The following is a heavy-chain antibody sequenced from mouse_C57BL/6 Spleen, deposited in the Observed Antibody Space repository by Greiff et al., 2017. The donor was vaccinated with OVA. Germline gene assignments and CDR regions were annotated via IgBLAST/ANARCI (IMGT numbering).Heavy chain of an antibody. CDR1: GFSFNTYA. CDR3: VSIYYDYDDEAMDY. D-gene: IGHD2-4*01. J-gene: IGHJ4*01. CDR2: IRSKSNNYAT. V-gene: IGHV10-1*01. Sequence: GGGLVQPKGSLKLSCAASGFSFNTYAMNWVRQAPGKGLEWVARIRSKSNNYATYYADSVKDRFTISRDDSESMLYLQMNNLKTEDTAMYYCVSIYYDYDDEAMDYWGQGTSVTVSS.